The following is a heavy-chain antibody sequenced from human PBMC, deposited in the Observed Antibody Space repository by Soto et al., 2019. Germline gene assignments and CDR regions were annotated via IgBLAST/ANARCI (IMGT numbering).Heavy chain of an antibody. CDR1: GFTFSTYT. Sequence: EVQLVESGGGLVKPGGSLRLSCAASGFTFSTYTMNWVRQVPGTGLEWVSSISSTSYYIYYADSVKGRFTISRDNAKNSLYLQLNSLIVEDTAVYYCARDRAGDGYNLAVDWGQGTLVTVSS. CDR2: ISSTSYYI. J-gene: IGHJ4*02. D-gene: IGHD5-12*01. V-gene: IGHV3-21*01. CDR3: ARDRAGDGYNLAVD.